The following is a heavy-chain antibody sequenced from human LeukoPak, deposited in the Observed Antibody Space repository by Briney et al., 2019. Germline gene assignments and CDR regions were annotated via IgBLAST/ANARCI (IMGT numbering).Heavy chain of an antibody. D-gene: IGHD7-27*01. CDR2: INNDGNRI. CDR1: GFTVSNSW. J-gene: IGHJ4*02. CDR3: ARGGLPGSFDY. V-gene: IGHV3-74*01. Sequence: GGSLRLSCAASGFTVSNSWMFWVRQAPGKGLMYVSEINNDGNRIRYVDSVKGRFTISRDGAKNTLFLQMNSLRDDDTAMYYCARGGLPGSFDYWGQRILVTVSS.